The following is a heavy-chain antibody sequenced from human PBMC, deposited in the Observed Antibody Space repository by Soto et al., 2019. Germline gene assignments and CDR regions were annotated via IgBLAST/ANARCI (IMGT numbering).Heavy chain of an antibody. CDR3: ARGPTSFNSKLDY. J-gene: IGHJ4*02. V-gene: IGHV1-3*01. D-gene: IGHD3-16*02. CDR1: GYTFTSYA. CDR2: INAGNGNT. Sequence: ASVKVSCKASGYTFTSYAMHWVRQAPGQRLEWMGWINAGNGNTKYSQKLQGRVTITRDTSASTAYMELRSLRSEDTAVYYCARGPTSFNSKLDYWGQGTLVTVSS.